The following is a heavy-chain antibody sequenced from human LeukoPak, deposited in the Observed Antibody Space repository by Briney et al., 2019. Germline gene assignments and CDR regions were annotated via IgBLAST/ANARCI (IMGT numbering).Heavy chain of an antibody. CDR2: IYSGGST. Sequence: GGSLRLSCAASGFTVSSNYMSWVRQAPGKGLEWVSVIYSGGSTYYADSVKGRFTISRHNSKNTLYLQMNSLRAEDTAVYYCAKVKRYYYGSAYYFDYWGQGTLVTVSS. V-gene: IGHV3-53*01. CDR3: AKVKRYYYGSAYYFDY. J-gene: IGHJ4*02. CDR1: GFTVSSNY. D-gene: IGHD3-10*01.